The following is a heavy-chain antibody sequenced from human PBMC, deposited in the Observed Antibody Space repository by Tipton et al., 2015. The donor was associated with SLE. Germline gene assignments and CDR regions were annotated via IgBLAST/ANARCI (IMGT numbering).Heavy chain of an antibody. CDR3: ARLPRSGGWYEDY. CDR2: IYHSGLT. Sequence: TLSLTCAVSGFYVSDGFYWGWIRQPPGKGLEWIASIYHSGLTYSNPSLKSRVTISVDTSKNQFSLNLISVTAADTAVYYCARLPRSGGWYEDYWGQGILVTVSS. CDR1: GFYVSDGFY. D-gene: IGHD6-19*01. J-gene: IGHJ4*02. V-gene: IGHV4-38-2*01.